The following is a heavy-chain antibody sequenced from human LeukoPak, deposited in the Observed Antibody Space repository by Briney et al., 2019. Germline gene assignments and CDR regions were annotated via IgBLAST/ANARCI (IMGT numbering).Heavy chain of an antibody. Sequence: SQTLSLTCAISGDSVSSNSAAWNWFRQSPSRGLEWLGRTYYRSKWYNDYAVSVKSRITINPDTSKNQFSLQLNSVTPEDTAVYYCAREGPGYSYGFPLFDYWGQGTLVTVSS. J-gene: IGHJ4*02. CDR3: AREGPGYSYGFPLFDY. CDR2: TYYRSKWYN. D-gene: IGHD5-18*01. CDR1: GDSVSSNSAA. V-gene: IGHV6-1*01.